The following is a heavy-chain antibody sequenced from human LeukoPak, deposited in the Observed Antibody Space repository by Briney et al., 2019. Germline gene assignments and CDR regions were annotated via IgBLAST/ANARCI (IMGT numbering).Heavy chain of an antibody. Sequence: NASETLSLTCTVSGGSISSYYWSWIRQPPGKGLEWIGYIYTSGSTNYNPSLKSRVTISVDTSKNQFSLKLSSVTAADTAVYYCARLEYYYMDVWGKGTTVTVSS. V-gene: IGHV4-4*09. J-gene: IGHJ6*03. CDR3: ARLEYYYMDV. CDR1: GGSISSYY. CDR2: IYTSGST.